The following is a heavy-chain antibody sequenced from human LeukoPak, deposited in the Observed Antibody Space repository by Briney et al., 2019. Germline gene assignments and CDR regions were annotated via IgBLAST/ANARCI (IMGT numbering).Heavy chain of an antibody. J-gene: IGHJ3*02. D-gene: IGHD2-21*02. CDR3: ARHVTPRGQLPLRTFDI. Sequence: SETLSLTCTVSGGSISSGSYYWSWIRQPAGKGLEWIGRIYTSGSTNYNPSLKSRVTISIDTSKKQFSLRLSSVTAADTAMYYCARHVTPRGQLPLRTFDIWGQGTMVTVSS. CDR2: IYTSGST. CDR1: GGSISSGSYY. V-gene: IGHV4-61*02.